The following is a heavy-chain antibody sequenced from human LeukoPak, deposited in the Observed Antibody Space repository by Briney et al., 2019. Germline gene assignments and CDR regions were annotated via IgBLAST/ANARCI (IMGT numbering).Heavy chain of an antibody. Sequence: ASVKVSCKASGYTFTSYGISWVRQAPGQGLEWMGWISAYNGNTNYAQKLQGRVTMTTDTSTSTAYMELRSLRSDDTAVYYCAREGSGPYYYDSSGYPDAFDIWGQGTMVTVSS. CDR1: GYTFTSYG. CDR3: AREGSGPYYYDSSGYPDAFDI. V-gene: IGHV1-18*01. CDR2: ISAYNGNT. D-gene: IGHD3-22*01. J-gene: IGHJ3*02.